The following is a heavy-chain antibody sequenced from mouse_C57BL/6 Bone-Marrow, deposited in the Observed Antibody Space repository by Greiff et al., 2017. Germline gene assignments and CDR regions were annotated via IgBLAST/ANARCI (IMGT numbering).Heavy chain of an antibody. CDR3: APYGSTSGFAY. CDR1: GYTFTSYW. J-gene: IGHJ3*01. V-gene: IGHV1-64*01. Sequence: QVQLQQPGAELVKPGASVKLSCKASGYTFTSYWMHWVKQRPGQGLEWIGMIHPNSGSTNYNEKFKSKATLTVDKSSSTAYMQLSSLTSEDSAVYYCAPYGSTSGFAYWGQGTLVTVSA. CDR2: IHPNSGST. D-gene: IGHD1-1*01.